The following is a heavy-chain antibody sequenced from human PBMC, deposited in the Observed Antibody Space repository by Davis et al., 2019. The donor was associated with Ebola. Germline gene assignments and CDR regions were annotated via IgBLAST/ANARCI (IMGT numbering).Heavy chain of an antibody. CDR1: GGSISSYY. CDR2: IYYSGST. V-gene: IGHV4-59*12. Sequence: PGGSLSLTCTVSGGSISSYYWSWIRQPPGKGLEWIGYIYYSGSTNYNPSLKSRVTISVDTSKNQFSLKLSSVTAADTAVYYCGSGSTSRLGPYGMDVWGQGTTVTVSS. CDR3: GSGSTSRLGPYGMDV. D-gene: IGHD3-10*01. J-gene: IGHJ6*02.